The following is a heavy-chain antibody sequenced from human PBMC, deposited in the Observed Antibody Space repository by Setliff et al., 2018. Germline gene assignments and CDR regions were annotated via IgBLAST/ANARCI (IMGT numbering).Heavy chain of an antibody. D-gene: IGHD3-3*01. CDR1: GFTFSSYA. CDR2: IKSKTDGGTT. V-gene: IGHV3-15*01. J-gene: IGHJ6*02. Sequence: PGGSLRLSCAASGFTFSSYAMSWVRQAPGKGLEWVGRIKSKTDGGTTDYAAPVKGRFTISRDDSKNTLYLQMNSLKTEDTGVYYCTTDRGFSEWPLYGSLVSHYYGMDVWGQGTTVTVSS. CDR3: TTDRGFSEWPLYGSLVSHYYGMDV.